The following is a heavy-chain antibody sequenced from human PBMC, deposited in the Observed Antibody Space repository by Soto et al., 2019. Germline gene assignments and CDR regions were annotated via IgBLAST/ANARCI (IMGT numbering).Heavy chain of an antibody. J-gene: IGHJ6*04. CDR3: AKDRVAAAAGTDYYYYYGTDV. Sequence: GGSLRLSCAASGFTFSSYGMHWVRQAPGKGLEWVAVISYDGSNKYYADSVKGRFTISRDNSKNTLYLQMNSLRAEDTAVYYCAKDRVAAAAGTDYYYYYGTDVWGKGTTVTVSS. CDR1: GFTFSSYG. V-gene: IGHV3-30*18. D-gene: IGHD6-13*01. CDR2: ISYDGSNK.